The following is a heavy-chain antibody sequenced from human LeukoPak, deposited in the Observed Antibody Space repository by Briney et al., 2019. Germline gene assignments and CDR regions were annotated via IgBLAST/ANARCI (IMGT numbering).Heavy chain of an antibody. CDR2: IYYSGST. J-gene: IGHJ5*02. Sequence: SETLSLTCTVSGGSISSYYWSWIRQPPGKGLEWIGYIYYSGSTNYNPSPKSRVTISVDTSKNQFSLKLCSVTAADTAVYYCARDPSWEWNWFDPWGQGTLVTVSS. CDR3: ARDPSWEWNWFDP. D-gene: IGHD3-3*01. CDR1: GGSISSYY. V-gene: IGHV4-59*01.